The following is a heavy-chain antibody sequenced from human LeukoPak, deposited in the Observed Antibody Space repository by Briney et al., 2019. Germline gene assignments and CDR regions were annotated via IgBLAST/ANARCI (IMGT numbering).Heavy chain of an antibody. CDR1: GGSISSSSYY. CDR2: IYHSGST. D-gene: IGHD4-23*01. CDR3: ARDDYGGIPDY. V-gene: IGHV4-39*07. Sequence: SETLSLTCTVSGGSISSSSYYWGWIRQPPGKGLEWIGSIYHSGSTYYNPSLKSRVTISVDTSKNQFSLKLSSVTAADTAVYYCARDDYGGIPDYWGQGTLVTVSS. J-gene: IGHJ4*02.